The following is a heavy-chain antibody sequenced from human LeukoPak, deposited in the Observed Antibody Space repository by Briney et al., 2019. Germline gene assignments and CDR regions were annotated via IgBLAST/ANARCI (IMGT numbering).Heavy chain of an antibody. V-gene: IGHV3-30*09. CDR1: GFPFSDFA. CDR3: ARSRSQVGAAGFDY. CDR2: IAYDGGDR. J-gene: IGHJ4*02. Sequence: GRSLRLSCAASGFPFSDFAMHWVRQPPGKGLEWVAVIAYDGGDRYYADSVKGRFAISRDNSKNALYLQMNSLRNEDTAVYYCARSRSQVGAAGFDYWGQGSLVTVSS. D-gene: IGHD6-13*01.